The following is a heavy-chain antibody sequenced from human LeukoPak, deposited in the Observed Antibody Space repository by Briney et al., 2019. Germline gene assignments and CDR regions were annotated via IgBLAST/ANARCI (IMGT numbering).Heavy chain of an antibody. D-gene: IGHD4-11*01. CDR3: ARPGTTLYYAMDV. CDR2: IHDNGDTT. Sequence: GSLRLSCAASGFTFSSYAMHWVRQAPGKGLEFVSSIHDNGDTTYYANSVKGRFTISRDNSKNTLYLQMSSLRVDDTAVYYCARPGTTLYYAMDVWGQGTAVSVSS. V-gene: IGHV3-64*01. J-gene: IGHJ6*02. CDR1: GFTFSSYA.